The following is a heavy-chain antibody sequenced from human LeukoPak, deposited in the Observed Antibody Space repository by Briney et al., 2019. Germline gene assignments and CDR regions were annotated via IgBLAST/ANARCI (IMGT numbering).Heavy chain of an antibody. Sequence: PGGSLRLSCAASGFTFSSFGMRWVRQAPGKGLEWVAVIWYDGSNKYYADSVKGRFTISRDNSKNTLYLQMNSLRAEDTAVYYCATSGSYYRFEYWGQGTLVTVSS. CDR3: ATSGSYYRFEY. CDR1: GFTFSSFG. V-gene: IGHV3-33*08. CDR2: IWYDGSNK. D-gene: IGHD1-26*01. J-gene: IGHJ4*02.